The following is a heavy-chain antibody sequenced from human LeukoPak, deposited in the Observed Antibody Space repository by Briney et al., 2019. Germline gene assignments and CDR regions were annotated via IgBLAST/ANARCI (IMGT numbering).Heavy chain of an antibody. CDR3: ARSQGRFLEWFQSGYYYMDV. CDR1: GFTFSDYA. J-gene: IGHJ6*03. D-gene: IGHD3-3*01. Sequence: PGGSLRLSCAASGFTFSDYAIHWVRQAPGKGLEWVAFIRYDGSNKYYADSVKGRFTISRDNSKNTLYLQMNSLRAEDTAVYYCARSQGRFLEWFQSGYYYMDVWGKGTTVTVSS. V-gene: IGHV3-30*02. CDR2: IRYDGSNK.